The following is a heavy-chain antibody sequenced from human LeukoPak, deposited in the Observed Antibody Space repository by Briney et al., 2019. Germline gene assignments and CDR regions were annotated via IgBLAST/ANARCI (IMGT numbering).Heavy chain of an antibody. CDR3: AATPRFLGYCSSTSCYEHYYYYGMDV. Sequence: SVKVSCTASGFTFTSSAVQWVRQARGQRLEWIGWIVVGSGNTNYAQKFQERVTITRDMSTSTAYMELSSLRSEDTAVYYCAATPRFLGYCSSTSCYEHYYYYGMDVWGQGTTVTVSS. CDR1: GFTFTSSA. J-gene: IGHJ6*02. CDR2: IVVGSGNT. D-gene: IGHD2-2*01. V-gene: IGHV1-58*01.